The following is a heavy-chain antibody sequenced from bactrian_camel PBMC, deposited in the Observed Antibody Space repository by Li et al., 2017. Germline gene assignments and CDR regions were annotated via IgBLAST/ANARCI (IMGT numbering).Heavy chain of an antibody. CDR3: AAVRAPWSGCGGVWSTDLEYTD. CDR1: GAPYTTCE. J-gene: IGHJ4*01. Sequence: HVQLVESGGGSVQAGGSLKLSCVASGAPYTTCEMGWHRQAPGKEREGVAVVDSAGRATYAESVKGRATISRDNAKNTLNLQMNSLKPEDTAMYYCAAVRAPWSGCGGVWSTDLEYTDWGQGTQVTVS. CDR2: VDSAGRA. V-gene: IGHV3S55*01. D-gene: IGHD5*01.